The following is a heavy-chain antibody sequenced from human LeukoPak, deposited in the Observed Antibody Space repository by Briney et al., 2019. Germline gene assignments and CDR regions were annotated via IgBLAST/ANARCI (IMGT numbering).Heavy chain of an antibody. V-gene: IGHV3-53*01. Sequence: GGSLRLSCAVSGFIVSSNYMSWVRQAPGKGLEWVSIIYSSGKTYYADSVKGRFTISRDNSKNTLYLQMNSLRAEDTAVYYCARDQFLTGSFDYWGQGTLVTVSS. CDR2: IYSSGKT. D-gene: IGHD3-9*01. J-gene: IGHJ4*02. CDR3: ARDQFLTGSFDY. CDR1: GFIVSSNY.